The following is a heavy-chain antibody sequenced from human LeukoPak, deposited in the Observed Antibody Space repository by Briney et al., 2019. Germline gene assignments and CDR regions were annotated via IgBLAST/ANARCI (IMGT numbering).Heavy chain of an antibody. V-gene: IGHV3-30*18. D-gene: IGHD3-22*01. CDR1: GFTFSSYG. CDR2: ISYDGSNK. CDR3: AKAGYGGYYDSSGYYYVSLGSEDPTFDY. Sequence: PGRSLRLSCAASGFTFSSYGMHWVRQAPGKGLEWVAVISYDGSNKYYADSVKGRFTISRDNSKNTLYLQMNSLRAEDTAVYYCAKAGYGGYYDSSGYYYVSLGSEDPTFDYWGQGTLVTVSS. J-gene: IGHJ4*02.